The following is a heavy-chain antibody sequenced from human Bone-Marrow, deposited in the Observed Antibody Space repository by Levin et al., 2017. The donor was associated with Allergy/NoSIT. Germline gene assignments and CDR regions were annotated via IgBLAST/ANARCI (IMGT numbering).Heavy chain of an antibody. D-gene: IGHD2-2*01. Sequence: PGGSLRLSCAASGFTFSNAWMSWVRQAPGKGLEWVGRIKSKTDGGTTDYAAPVKGRFTISRDDSKNTLYLQMNSLKTEDTAVYYCTTAGACSSTSCYQDGRYWGQGTLVTVSS. CDR2: IKSKTDGGTT. CDR1: GFTFSNAW. J-gene: IGHJ4*02. CDR3: TTAGACSSTSCYQDGRY. V-gene: IGHV3-15*01.